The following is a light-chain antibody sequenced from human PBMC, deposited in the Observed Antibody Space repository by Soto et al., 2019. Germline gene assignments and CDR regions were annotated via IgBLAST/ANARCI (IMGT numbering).Light chain of an antibody. CDR1: SSDIGGYDY. CDR2: EVP. J-gene: IGLJ1*01. V-gene: IGLV2-14*01. CDR3: CSYNRTSNHYF. Sequence: QSVLTQPASVSGSPGQTVTISCTGTSSDIGGYDYVSWYQQRPGKAPKLMIYEVPYRPSGVSNRFSGSKSGNTASLTISGLQAEDEADYYCCSYNRTSNHYFFGIGTHVAVL.